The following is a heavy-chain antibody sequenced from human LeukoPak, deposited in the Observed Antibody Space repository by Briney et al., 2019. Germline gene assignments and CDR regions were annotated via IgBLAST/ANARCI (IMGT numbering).Heavy chain of an antibody. CDR2: ISGSDRTT. Sequence: PGGSLRLSCAASGFTFSRFAMSWVRQAPGKGLEWVSSISGSDRTTYYADSVKGRFTISRDNSKNILYLKMNSLRADDTAVYYCAKDGNYFDSSGYLIPFDYWGQGTLVTVSS. CDR3: AKDGNYFDSSGYLIPFDY. D-gene: IGHD3-22*01. J-gene: IGHJ4*02. V-gene: IGHV3-23*01. CDR1: GFTFSRFA.